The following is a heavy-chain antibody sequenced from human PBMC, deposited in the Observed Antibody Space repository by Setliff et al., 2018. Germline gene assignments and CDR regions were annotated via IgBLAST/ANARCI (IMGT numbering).Heavy chain of an antibody. CDR3: ARGGGSSSWYDAFDI. CDR1: GYTFTGYF. CDR2: INPNSGGT. D-gene: IGHD6-13*01. V-gene: IGHV1-2*02. J-gene: IGHJ3*02. Sequence: ASVKVSCKASGYTFTGYFMHWVRQAPGQGLEWMGWINPNSGGTNYAQKFQGRVTMTRDTSISTAYMELSRLRSDDTAVYYCARGGGSSSWYDAFDIWGQGTMVTVSS.